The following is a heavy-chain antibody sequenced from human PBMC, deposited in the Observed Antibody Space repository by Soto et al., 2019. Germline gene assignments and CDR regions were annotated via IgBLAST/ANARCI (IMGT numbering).Heavy chain of an antibody. V-gene: IGHV1-69*02. CDR2: IIPILGIA. D-gene: IGHD5-18*01. CDR1: GGTFSSYT. CDR3: ARVNLDTAMVHSDYYYGMDV. J-gene: IGHJ6*02. Sequence: QVQLVQSGAEVKKPGSSVKVSCKASGGTFSSYTISWVRQAPGQGLEWMGRIIPILGIANYAQKFQGRVTITADKATSTAYMELSSLRSEDTAVYYCARVNLDTAMVHSDYYYGMDVWGQGTTVTVSS.